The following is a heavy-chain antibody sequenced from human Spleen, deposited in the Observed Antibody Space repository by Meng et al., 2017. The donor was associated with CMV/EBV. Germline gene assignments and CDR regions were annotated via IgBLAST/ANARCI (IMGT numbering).Heavy chain of an antibody. CDR2: INSDGSST. V-gene: IGHV3-74*01. J-gene: IGHJ3*02. Sequence: GESLKISCAASGFTFSSYWMHWVRQAPGKGLVWVSRINSDGSSTSYADSVKGRFTISRDNAKNTLYLQMNSLRAEDTAVYYCARRLDRASGAFDIWGQGTMVTVSS. D-gene: IGHD1-26*01. CDR1: GFTFSSYW. CDR3: ARRLDRASGAFDI.